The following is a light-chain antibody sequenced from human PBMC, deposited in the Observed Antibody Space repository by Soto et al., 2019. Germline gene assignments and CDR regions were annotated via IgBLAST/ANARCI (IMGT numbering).Light chain of an antibody. CDR2: DVS. V-gene: IGLV2-14*01. CDR1: SSDVGGYNY. Sequence: QSALTQPACVSGSPGQSITISCTGTSSDVGGYNYVSWYQQHPGKAPKLMIYDVSNRPSGVSNRFSGSKSGNTASLTISGLQSEDEADYYCSSYTSSISYVVFGGGTKLTVL. CDR3: SSYTSSISYVV. J-gene: IGLJ2*01.